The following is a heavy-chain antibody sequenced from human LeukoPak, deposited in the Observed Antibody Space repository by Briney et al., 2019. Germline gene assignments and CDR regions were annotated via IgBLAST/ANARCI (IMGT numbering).Heavy chain of an antibody. V-gene: IGHV4-4*07. CDR1: GASISSYY. D-gene: IGHD6-19*01. CDR3: ARDLVDSSGSNWFDP. J-gene: IGHJ5*02. CDR2: IYISGST. Sequence: PSETLSLTCTVSGASISSYYWSWIRQPAGKGLEWIGRIYISGSTKYNPPLKSRVTMSVDTSKNHFSLKLRSVTAADKAIYYCARDLVDSSGSNWFDPWGQGTLVTVSS.